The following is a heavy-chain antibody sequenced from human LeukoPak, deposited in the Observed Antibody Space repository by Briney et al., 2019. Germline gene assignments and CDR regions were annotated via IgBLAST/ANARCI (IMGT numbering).Heavy chain of an antibody. V-gene: IGHV3-21*01. CDR3: ARADCSSSTCYLRRSWFDP. CDR1: GFTLSNYD. Sequence: PGGSLRLSCAASGFTLSNYDMNWVRHAPGKGLEWVSSISTSSRYIYYKGSVRGRFTISRDDAKNSLYLEMNSLRAEDTAVYYCARADCSSSTCYLRRSWFDPWGQGTLVTVSS. CDR2: ISTSSRYI. J-gene: IGHJ5*02. D-gene: IGHD2-2*01.